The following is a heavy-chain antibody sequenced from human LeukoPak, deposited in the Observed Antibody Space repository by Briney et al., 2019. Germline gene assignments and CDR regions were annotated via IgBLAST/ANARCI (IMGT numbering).Heavy chain of an antibody. CDR3: ATSGGSYAFDY. CDR1: GYTLTELS. J-gene: IGHJ4*02. V-gene: IGHV1-24*01. Sequence: AXVKVSCKVYGYTLTELSMHWVRQAPGKGLEWMGGFDPEDAETIYAQQFQRRVTMTEDTSTDTAYMELSSLRSEDTAVYYCATSGGSYAFDYWGQGTLVTVSS. CDR2: FDPEDAET. D-gene: IGHD1-26*01.